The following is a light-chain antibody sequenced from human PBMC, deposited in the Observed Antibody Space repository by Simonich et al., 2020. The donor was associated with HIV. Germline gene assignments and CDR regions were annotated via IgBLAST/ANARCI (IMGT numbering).Light chain of an antibody. CDR3: QQFNSFPLT. J-gene: IGKJ4*01. CDR2: KAS. CDR1: QSISSW. Sequence: DIQMTQSPSTLSASVGDRGTIICRASQSISSWLAWYQQKPGKAPKLLFYKASSLERGVPSRFSGSGSGTEFTLIISSLQPDDFATYYCQQFNSFPLTFGGGTEVEIK. V-gene: IGKV1-5*03.